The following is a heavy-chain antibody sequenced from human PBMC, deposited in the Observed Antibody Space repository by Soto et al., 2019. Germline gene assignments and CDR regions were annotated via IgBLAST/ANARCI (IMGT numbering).Heavy chain of an antibody. V-gene: IGHV1-2*04. D-gene: IGHD3-3*01. CDR1: GYTFTSYA. CDR3: ARDSRGGYYYYGMDV. CDR2: VNPNSGDT. J-gene: IGHJ6*02. Sequence: ASVKVSCKASGYTFTSYAMHWVRQAPGQGLEWMGWVNPNSGDTNYAQKFQGWVTMTRDTSITTAYMELSRLTSDDTAVYFCARDSRGGYYYYGMDVWGQGTTVTVSS.